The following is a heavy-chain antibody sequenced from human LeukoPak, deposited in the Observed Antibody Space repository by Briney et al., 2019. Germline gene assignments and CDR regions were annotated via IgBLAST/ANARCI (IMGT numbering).Heavy chain of an antibody. J-gene: IGHJ5*02. Sequence: GGSLRLSCAASGFTFSSYSMNWVRQAPGKGLEWVSSISSSSSYIYYADSVKGRFTISRDNAKNSLYLQMNSLRAEDTAVYYCASYSGSYGLDPWGQGTLVTVSS. D-gene: IGHD1-26*01. CDR3: ASYSGSYGLDP. V-gene: IGHV3-21*01. CDR2: ISSSSSYI. CDR1: GFTFSSYS.